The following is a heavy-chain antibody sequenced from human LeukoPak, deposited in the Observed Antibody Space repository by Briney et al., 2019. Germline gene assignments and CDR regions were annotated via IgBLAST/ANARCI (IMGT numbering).Heavy chain of an antibody. D-gene: IGHD2-2*01. V-gene: IGHV1-8*03. CDR3: ARGGGYCSSTSCSYGAFDI. CDR2: MNPNSGNT. CDR1: GYTFTSYD. J-gene: IGHJ3*02. Sequence: GASVKVSCKASGYTFTSYDINWVRQATGQGLEWMGWMNPNSGNTGYAQKFQGRATITRNTSISTAYMELSSLRSEDTAVYYCARGGGYCSSTSCSYGAFDIWGQGTMVTVSS.